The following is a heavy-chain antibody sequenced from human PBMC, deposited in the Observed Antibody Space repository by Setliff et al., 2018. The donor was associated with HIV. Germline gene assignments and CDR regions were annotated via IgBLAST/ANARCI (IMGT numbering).Heavy chain of an antibody. Sequence: GESLKISCAASGFTFTDYWMHWVRQVPGQGLVWVSRINVDGSSISYADSVKGRFTISRDNAKSTLFLQMNSLRAEDTAVYYCARLPQDVRSSIDFWGQGTLVTVSS. V-gene: IGHV3-74*01. CDR3: ARLPQDVRSSIDF. D-gene: IGHD6-6*01. J-gene: IGHJ4*02. CDR1: GFTFTDYW. CDR2: INVDGSSI.